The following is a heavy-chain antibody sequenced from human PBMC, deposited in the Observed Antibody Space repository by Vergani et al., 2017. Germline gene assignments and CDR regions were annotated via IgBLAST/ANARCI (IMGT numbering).Heavy chain of an antibody. CDR2: FDPEDGET. CDR3: ARVLAEYYYDSSVAFDI. CDR1: GYTLTELS. V-gene: IGHV1-24*01. Sequence: QVQLVQSGAEVKKPGASVKVSCKVSGYTLTELSMHWVRQAPGKGLEWMGGFDPEDGETIYAQKFQGRVTITADKSTSTAYMELSSLRSADTAVYYCARVLAEYYYDSSVAFDIWGQGTMVTVSS. D-gene: IGHD3-22*01. J-gene: IGHJ3*02.